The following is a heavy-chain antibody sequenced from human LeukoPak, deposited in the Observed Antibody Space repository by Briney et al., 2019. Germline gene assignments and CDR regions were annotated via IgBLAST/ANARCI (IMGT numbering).Heavy chain of an antibody. CDR1: GFTFSSYE. Sequence: PGGSLRLSCAASGFTFSSYEMNWIRQPPGKGLEWIGYIYYSGSTNYNPSLKSRVTISVDTSKNQFSLKLSSVTAADTAVYYCARALWFGESPRATYYYYYMDVWGKGTTVTISS. D-gene: IGHD3-10*01. V-gene: IGHV4-59*01. CDR2: IYYSGST. J-gene: IGHJ6*03. CDR3: ARALWFGESPRATYYYYYMDV.